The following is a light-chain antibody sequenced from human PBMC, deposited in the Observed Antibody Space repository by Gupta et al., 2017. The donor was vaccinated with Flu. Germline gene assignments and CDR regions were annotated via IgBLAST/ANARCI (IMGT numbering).Light chain of an antibody. J-gene: IGKJ1*01. CDR2: AAF. CDR3: YGGSTTGST. Sequence: PSAQSASVGDRVTITCRASQRISSYLNWSHQKRGKSPEVLMYAAFRFQSEMRSRTNRRGTALALTLSILRLQPEAIANYYSYGGSTTGSTFGPGTKVEIK. CDR1: QRISSY. V-gene: IGKV1-39*01.